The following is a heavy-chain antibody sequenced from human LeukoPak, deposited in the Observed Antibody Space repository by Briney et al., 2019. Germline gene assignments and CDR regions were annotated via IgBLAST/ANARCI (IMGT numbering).Heavy chain of an antibody. D-gene: IGHD3-3*01. CDR3: ARDMDFWSGYYSPNWLDP. CDR2: IYISGST. CDR1: GGSISSYY. Sequence: PSETLSLTCTVSGGSISSYYWSWIRQPAGKGLEWIGRIYISGSTKYNPSLKSRVTISIDTSKNQFSLKLTSVTAADTAVYYCARDMDFWSGYYSPNWLDPWGQGTLVTVSS. V-gene: IGHV4-4*07. J-gene: IGHJ5*02.